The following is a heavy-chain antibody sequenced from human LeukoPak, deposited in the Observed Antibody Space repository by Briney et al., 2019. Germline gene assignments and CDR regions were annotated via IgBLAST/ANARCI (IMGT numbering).Heavy chain of an antibody. CDR2: INHSGST. V-gene: IGHV4-34*01. Sequence: PSETLSLTCAVYGGSFSGYYWSWIRQPPGKGLEWIGEINHSGSTNYNPSLKSRVTISVDTSKNQFSLKLSSVTAADTAVYYCARVGVYGDIDYWGQGTLVTVSS. J-gene: IGHJ4*02. CDR3: ARVGVYGDIDY. CDR1: GGSFSGYY. D-gene: IGHD4-17*01.